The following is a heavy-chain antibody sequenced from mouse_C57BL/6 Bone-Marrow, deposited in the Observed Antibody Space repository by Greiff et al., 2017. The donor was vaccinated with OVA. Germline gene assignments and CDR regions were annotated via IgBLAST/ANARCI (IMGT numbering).Heavy chain of an antibody. CDR3: ARPITTVDYWYFDV. J-gene: IGHJ1*03. CDR2: IWSGGST. Sequence: VQLQQSGPGLVQPSQSLSITCTVSGFSLTSYGVHWVRQSPGTGLEWLGVIWSGGSTDYNAAFISRLSISKDNSKSQVFFKMNSLQADDTAIYYCARPITTVDYWYFDVWGTGTTVTVSS. D-gene: IGHD1-1*01. V-gene: IGHV2-2*01. CDR1: GFSLTSYG.